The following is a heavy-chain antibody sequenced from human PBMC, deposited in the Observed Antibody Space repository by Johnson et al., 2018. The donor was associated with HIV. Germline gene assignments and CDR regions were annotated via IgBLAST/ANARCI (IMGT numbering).Heavy chain of an antibody. J-gene: IGHJ3*02. CDR1: GFTFSSYG. CDR3: AKGYIPAGTARKWDRRDAFDI. CDR2: ISYDGSNK. V-gene: IGHV3-30*18. Sequence: QMQLVESGGGVIRPGGSLRLSCAASGFTFSSYGMHWVRQAPGKGLEWVAVISYDGSNKYYADSVKGRFTISRDNSKNTLYLQMNSLRAEDTAVYYCAKGYIPAGTARKWDRRDAFDIWGQGTMVTVSS. D-gene: IGHD1-7*01.